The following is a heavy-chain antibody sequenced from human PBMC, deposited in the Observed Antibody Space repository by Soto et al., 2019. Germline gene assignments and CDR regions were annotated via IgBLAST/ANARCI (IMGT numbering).Heavy chain of an antibody. V-gene: IGHV1-46*01. Sequence: GASVKVSCKASGYTFTSYYMHWVRQAPGQGLEWMGIINPSGGSTSYAQKFQGRVTMTRDTSTSTVYMELSSLRSEDTAVYYCARGCRTSNDYYRDVMYFSAQGTTVPVSS. D-gene: IGHD2-2*01. CDR3: ARGCRTSNDYYRDVMYF. J-gene: IGHJ6*02. CDR2: INPSGGST. CDR1: GYTFTSYY.